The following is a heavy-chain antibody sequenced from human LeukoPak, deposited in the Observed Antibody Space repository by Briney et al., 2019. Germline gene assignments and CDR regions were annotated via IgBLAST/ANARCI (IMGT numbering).Heavy chain of an antibody. J-gene: IGHJ4*02. CDR1: GFTFDDYG. V-gene: IGHV3-20*03. CDR2: VNWNGGST. D-gene: IGHD2-2*01. CDR3: ARGLGTPQQLTLTRFDY. Sequence: PGGSLRLSYAASGFTFDDYGMSWVRQAPGKGLEWVSGVNWNGGSTGYADSVRGRFTISRDNAKNSLYLQMNSLRAEDTALYYCARGLGTPQQLTLTRFDYWGQGALVTVSS.